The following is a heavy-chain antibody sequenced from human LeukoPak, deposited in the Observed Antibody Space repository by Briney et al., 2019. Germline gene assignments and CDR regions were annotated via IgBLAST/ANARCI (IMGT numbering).Heavy chain of an antibody. V-gene: IGHV4-59*02. Sequence: PSETLSLTCTVSGGSVNNYYWSWIRQPPGKGLEWIGYIYYTGSTNYNPSLKSRVTISLDTSKNQFSLKVSSVTAADTAVYYCARSYDSNNYYYFHWGQGSLVTVSP. CDR2: IYYTGST. D-gene: IGHD3-22*01. CDR3: ARSYDSNNYYYFH. CDR1: GGSVNNYY. J-gene: IGHJ4*02.